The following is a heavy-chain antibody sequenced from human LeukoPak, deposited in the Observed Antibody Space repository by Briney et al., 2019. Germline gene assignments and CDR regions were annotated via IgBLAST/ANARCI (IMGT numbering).Heavy chain of an antibody. CDR2: IYHSGST. CDR1: GGSISSSNW. D-gene: IGHD3-16*01. J-gene: IGHJ4*02. CDR3: ARGEFDGGVYFDY. Sequence: SETLSLTCAVSGGSISSSNWWSWVRQPPGKGLEWIGEIYHSGSTNYTPSLKSRVTISVDKSKNQFSLKLSSVTAADTAVYYCARGEFDGGVYFDYWGQGTLVTVSS. V-gene: IGHV4-4*02.